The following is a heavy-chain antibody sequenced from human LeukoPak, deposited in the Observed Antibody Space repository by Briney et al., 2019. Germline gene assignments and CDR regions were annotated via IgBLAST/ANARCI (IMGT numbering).Heavy chain of an antibody. V-gene: IGHV3-23*01. CDR2: ISGSGGST. CDR1: GFTFSSYA. D-gene: IGHD6-13*01. J-gene: IGHJ4*02. Sequence: GGSLRLTCAASGFTFSSYAMSWVRQAPGKGLEWVSAISGSGGSTYYADSVKGRFTISRDNSKNTLYLQMNSLRAEDTAVYYCAKDERIWQQLALWGQGTLVTVSS. CDR3: AKDERIWQQLAL.